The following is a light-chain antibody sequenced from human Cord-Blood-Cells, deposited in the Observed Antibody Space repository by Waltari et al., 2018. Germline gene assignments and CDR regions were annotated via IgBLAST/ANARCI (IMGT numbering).Light chain of an antibody. V-gene: IGLV1-47*01. J-gene: IGLJ3*02. CDR1: SSNIGSNY. CDR3: AAWDDSLSGWV. CDR2: RNK. Sequence: QSVLTQPPSASGTPGQRVTISRSGSSSNIGSNYGYLYQQLPGTAPKLLIYRNKQRPSGFPDRFSGSKSGTSASLAISGLRSEDEADYYCAAWDDSLSGWVFGGGTKLTVL.